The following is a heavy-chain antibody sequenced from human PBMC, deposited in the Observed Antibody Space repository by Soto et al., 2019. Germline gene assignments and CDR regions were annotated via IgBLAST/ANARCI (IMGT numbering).Heavy chain of an antibody. J-gene: IGHJ6*02. D-gene: IGHD4-17*01. V-gene: IGHV4-59*08. Sequence: SETLSLTCAVYGGSFSGYYWSWIRQPPGKGLEWIGYIYYSESTNYNPSLKSRVLISVDTSKNQFSLRLSSVTAADTAVYYCARLRGDYTGPYSYYGMDVWGQGTTVTVSS. CDR1: GGSFSGYY. CDR2: IYYSEST. CDR3: ARLRGDYTGPYSYYGMDV.